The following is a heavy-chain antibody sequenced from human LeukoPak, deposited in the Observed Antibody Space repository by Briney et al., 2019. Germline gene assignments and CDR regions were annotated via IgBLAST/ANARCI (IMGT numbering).Heavy chain of an antibody. CDR3: ARSRLLLDY. CDR2: INHSGGST. Sequence: ASVKVSCKASGYTFITYYMHWVRQAPGQGLEWMGIINHSGGSTSYAQKFQGRATMTGDTSTSTVYMELSSLRSEDTAVYYCARSRLLLDYWGQGTLVTVSS. J-gene: IGHJ4*02. D-gene: IGHD2-21*02. CDR1: GYTFITYY. V-gene: IGHV1-46*01.